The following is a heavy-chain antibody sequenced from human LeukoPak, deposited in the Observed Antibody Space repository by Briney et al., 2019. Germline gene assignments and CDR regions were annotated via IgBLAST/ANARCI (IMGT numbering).Heavy chain of an antibody. D-gene: IGHD1-14*01. Sequence: ASVTVSCKLSGYALNQLSIHWVRQAPGKGLEWVGGIDLEDGQTIDAQNFQGRVTLTEDTSAQIAYMEVTSLRSEDTAVYYCATKNLFHLWGQGTLVTVSS. CDR3: ATKNLFHL. V-gene: IGHV1-24*01. CDR1: GYALNQLS. J-gene: IGHJ5*02. CDR2: IDLEDGQT.